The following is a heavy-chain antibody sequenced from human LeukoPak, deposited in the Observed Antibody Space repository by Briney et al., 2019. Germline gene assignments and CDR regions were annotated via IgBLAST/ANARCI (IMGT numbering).Heavy chain of an antibody. CDR1: GVSVSSGSYY. CDR2: IYYSGST. CDR3: ARGPYSSSWYPRFDY. Sequence: SETLSLTCTVSGVSVSSGSYYWSWIRQPPGKGLEWIGYIYYSGSTIYNPSLKSRVTMSVDTSKNQFSLKLSSVTAADTAVYYCARGPYSSSWYPRFDYWGQGTLVTVSS. V-gene: IGHV4-61*01. D-gene: IGHD6-13*01. J-gene: IGHJ4*02.